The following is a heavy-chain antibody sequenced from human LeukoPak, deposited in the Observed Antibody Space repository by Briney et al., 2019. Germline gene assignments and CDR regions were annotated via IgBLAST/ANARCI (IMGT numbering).Heavy chain of an antibody. CDR3: AKSKIVQGRGYFDL. D-gene: IGHD1-26*01. V-gene: IGHV3-23*01. Sequence: GGSLRLSCTASGFTFSTYPLTWVRQAPGKGPEWVSTIGTSGDTYYADSVKGRFTISRDNSNNALYLHMNSLRAEDAAVYYCAKSKIVQGRGYFDLWGRGTLVIVSS. CDR2: IGTSGDT. CDR1: GFTFSTYP. J-gene: IGHJ2*01.